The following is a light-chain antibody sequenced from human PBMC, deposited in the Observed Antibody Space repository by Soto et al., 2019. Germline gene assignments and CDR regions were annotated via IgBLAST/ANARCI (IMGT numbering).Light chain of an antibody. V-gene: IGKV3-20*01. J-gene: IGKJ4*01. Sequence: EIVLTQFPGALSLSPGERVTLSCRASQTVRNTYLAWYQQKSGQAPKFLIYGASNRATGIPDRFSGSGSGTDFTLTISRLEPEDFAVYYCQQYAALPPTFGGGTKVEIK. CDR3: QQYAALPPT. CDR1: QTVRNTY. CDR2: GAS.